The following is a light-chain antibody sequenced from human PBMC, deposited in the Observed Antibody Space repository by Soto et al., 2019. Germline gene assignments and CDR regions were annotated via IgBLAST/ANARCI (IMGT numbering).Light chain of an antibody. CDR3: SSYTRSRTCV. Sequence: QSALTQTASVSGSTGQSNTISCTGTSSHVGGYDYVSWYQDHPGKAPKLRIYEVSNWPSGVSNSSSGSKSGNTASLTISWLPAEEEGEYYCSSYTRSRTCVFGTGTKV. CDR1: SSHVGGYDY. J-gene: IGLJ1*01. V-gene: IGLV2-14*01. CDR2: EVS.